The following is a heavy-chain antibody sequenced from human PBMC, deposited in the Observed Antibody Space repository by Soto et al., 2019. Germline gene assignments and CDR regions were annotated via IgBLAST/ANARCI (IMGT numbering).Heavy chain of an antibody. J-gene: IGHJ4*02. V-gene: IGHV1-18*01. Sequence: QVHLVQSGAEVKKPGASVKVSCKTSGYTFPNYGINWVRQAPGQGLEWMGWINSYNGKTNYAQRLQGRVTMTTDTPSTTAYMELRSLRSADTAVYYCARGSSPVDFDSWGQGTRVTV. CDR1: GYTFPNYG. CDR3: ARGSSPVDFDS. D-gene: IGHD6-13*01. CDR2: INSYNGKT.